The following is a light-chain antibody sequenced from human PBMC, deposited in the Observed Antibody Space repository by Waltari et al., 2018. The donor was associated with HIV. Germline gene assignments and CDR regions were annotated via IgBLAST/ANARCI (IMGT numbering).Light chain of an antibody. CDR1: QNLLNRSTNKKY. Sequence: DIVMTQSPDSLAVSLGDRAIINCTSSQNLLNRSTNKKYVAWYQQKSGQPPRLIMYWASTRESGVSDRLTGGGSGTRFTLTINGLQASDVAIYYCQQCYSNGRTFGRGTKVEIK. V-gene: IGKV4-1*01. CDR2: WAS. CDR3: QQCYSNGRT. J-gene: IGKJ1*01.